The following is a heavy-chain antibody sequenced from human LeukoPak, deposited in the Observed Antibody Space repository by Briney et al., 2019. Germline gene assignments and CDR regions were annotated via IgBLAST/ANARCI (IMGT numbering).Heavy chain of an antibody. V-gene: IGHV3-23*01. CDR2: ISGSGGST. D-gene: IGHD6-19*01. J-gene: IGHJ4*02. CDR3: AKDEYSSGSYFDY. Sequence: GGSLRLSCAASGFTFSSYAMSGVRQAPGKGLEWVSGISGSGGSTYYADSVKGRFTISRDNSKNTLSLQMNSLRAEDTAVYYCAKDEYSSGSYFDYWGQGTLVTVSS. CDR1: GFTFSSYA.